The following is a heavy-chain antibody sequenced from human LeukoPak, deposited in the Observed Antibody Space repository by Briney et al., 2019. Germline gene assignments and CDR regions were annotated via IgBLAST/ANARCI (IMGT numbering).Heavy chain of an antibody. V-gene: IGHV4-39*01. CDR1: GGSISSNSYY. CDR2: MYYSGSP. CDR3: ARWRTARTGFDY. D-gene: IGHD3/OR15-3a*01. J-gene: IGHJ4*02. Sequence: PSETLSLTCTVSGGSISSNSYYWGWIREPPGKGLEWIGSMYYSGSPYYNPSLKRRVPIPVDTSKTQFSLKVISVTAADTAVYYCARWRTARTGFDYWGQGTLVTVSS.